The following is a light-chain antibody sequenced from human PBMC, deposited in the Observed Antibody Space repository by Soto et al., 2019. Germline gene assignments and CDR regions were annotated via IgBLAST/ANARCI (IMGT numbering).Light chain of an antibody. CDR1: SSNIGSNT. Sequence: QSVLTQPPSASGTPGQRVTISCSGSSSNIGSNTVNWYQQLPGTAPKLLIYSNNQRPSGVPDRFSGSKSGTSASLAISGFQSEDEADYYCAAWDDSLNVVFGESTKVTVL. CDR2: SNN. J-gene: IGLJ2*01. V-gene: IGLV1-44*01. CDR3: AAWDDSLNVV.